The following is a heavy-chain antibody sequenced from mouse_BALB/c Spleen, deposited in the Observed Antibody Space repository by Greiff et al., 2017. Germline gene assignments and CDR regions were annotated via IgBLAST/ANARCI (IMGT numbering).Heavy chain of an antibody. J-gene: IGHJ3*01. Sequence: QVHVKQPGAELVRPGASVKLSCKASGYTFTSYWINWVKQRPGQGLEWIGNIYPSDSYTNYNQKFKDKATLTVDKSSSTAYMQLSSPTSEDSAVYYCTRSYGSGPWFAYWGQGTLVTVSA. D-gene: IGHD1-1*01. CDR3: TRSYGSGPWFAY. CDR1: GYTFTSYW. CDR2: IYPSDSYT. V-gene: IGHV1-69*02.